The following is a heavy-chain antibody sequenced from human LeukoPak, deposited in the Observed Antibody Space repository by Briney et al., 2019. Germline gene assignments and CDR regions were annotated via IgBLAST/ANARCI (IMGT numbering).Heavy chain of an antibody. CDR3: AASKQWLDEYYFDY. V-gene: IGHV1-69*06. CDR2: IIPIFGTA. CDR1: GYTFTSYG. J-gene: IGHJ4*02. Sequence: ASVKVSCEASGYTFTSYGISWVRQAPGQGLEWMGGIIPIFGTANYAQKFQGRVTITADKSTSTAYMELSSLRSEDTAVYYCAASKQWLDEYYFDYWGQGTLVTVSS. D-gene: IGHD6-19*01.